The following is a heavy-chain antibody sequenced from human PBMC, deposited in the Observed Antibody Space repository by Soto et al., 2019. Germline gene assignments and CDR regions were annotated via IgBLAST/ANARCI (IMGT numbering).Heavy chain of an antibody. V-gene: IGHV3-21*06. CDR1: GFTFTRYS. CDR2: ISSTNYI. CDR3: ARESEDLTSNFDY. J-gene: IGHJ4*02. Sequence: EVQLVESGGGLVKPGGSLRLSCAASGFTFTRYSMNWVRQAPGKGLEWVSSISSTNYIYYGDSMKGRFTISRDNAKNSLYLEMNSLRAEDTAVSYCARESEDLTSNFDYWGQGTLVTVSS.